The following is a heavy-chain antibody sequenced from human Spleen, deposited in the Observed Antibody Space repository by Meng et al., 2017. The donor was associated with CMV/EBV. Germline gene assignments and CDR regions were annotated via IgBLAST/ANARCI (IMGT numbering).Heavy chain of an antibody. V-gene: IGHV4-39*07. J-gene: IGHJ4*02. CDR2: VYYDGSP. D-gene: IGHD3-16*01. CDR3: ARDWGS. Sequence: SETLSLTCSVSGGSVRTGSYYWGWLRQTPGKGLEWIGSVYYDGSPYYKPSLQSRVTISLDMAKNQFSLRLTTVTAADTALYYCARDWGSWGQGILVTVSS. CDR1: GGSVRTGSYY.